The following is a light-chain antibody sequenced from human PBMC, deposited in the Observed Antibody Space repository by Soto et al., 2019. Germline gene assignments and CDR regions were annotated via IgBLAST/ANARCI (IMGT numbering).Light chain of an antibody. Sequence: QPVLTQSPSVTASPGDSVKVTCTLSSGHSSYAIAWHQQQPEKGPRYLMKLNSDGSHSKGDGIPDRFSGSSSGAERHLIISSLQSEDEADYYCQTWGTGIVFGGGTKLTVL. J-gene: IGLJ3*02. CDR2: LNSDGSH. CDR3: QTWGTGIV. V-gene: IGLV4-69*01. CDR1: SGHSSYA.